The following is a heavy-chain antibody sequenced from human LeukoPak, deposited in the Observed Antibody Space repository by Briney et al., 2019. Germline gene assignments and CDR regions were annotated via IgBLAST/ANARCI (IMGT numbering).Heavy chain of an antibody. J-gene: IGHJ3*02. V-gene: IGHV1-69*13. CDR2: IIPIFGTA. CDR1: GGTFSSYA. Sequence: SVNVSCKASGGTFSSYAISWVRQAPGQGLEWMGGIIPIFGTANYAQKFQGRVTITADEPTSTAYMELSSLRSEDTAVYYCARDLYDYVWGSYRYTDAFDIWGQGTMVTVSS. D-gene: IGHD3-16*02. CDR3: ARDLYDYVWGSYRYTDAFDI.